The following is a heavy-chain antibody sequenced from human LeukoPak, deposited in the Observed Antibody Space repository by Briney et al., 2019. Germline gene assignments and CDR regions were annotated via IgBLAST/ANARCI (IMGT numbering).Heavy chain of an antibody. D-gene: IGHD2-2*01. V-gene: IGHV3-23*01. CDR1: GFTFSSYA. J-gene: IGHJ5*02. CDR3: AMASSTSSGWFDP. Sequence: GGSLRLSCAASGFTFSSYAMSWVRQAPGEGLEWVSAISSSGGSTYHAESVKGRFTISRDNSKNTLYLQMNSLRAEDMAVYYCAMASSTSSGWFDPWGQGTPVTVSS. CDR2: ISSSGGST.